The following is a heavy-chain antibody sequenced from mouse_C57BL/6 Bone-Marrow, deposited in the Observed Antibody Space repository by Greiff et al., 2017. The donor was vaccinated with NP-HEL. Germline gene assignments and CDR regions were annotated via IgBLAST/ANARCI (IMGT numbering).Heavy chain of an antibody. CDR1: GYTFTSYG. V-gene: IGHV1-81*01. CDR3: ARSYGSSYLFAY. D-gene: IGHD1-1*01. J-gene: IGHJ3*01. CDR2: IYPRSGNT. Sequence: VQLQESGAELARPGASVKLSCKASGYTFTSYGISWVKQRTGQGLEWIGEIYPRSGNTYYNEKFKGKATLTADKSSSTAYMELRSLTSEDSAVYFCARSYGSSYLFAYWGQGTVVTVSA.